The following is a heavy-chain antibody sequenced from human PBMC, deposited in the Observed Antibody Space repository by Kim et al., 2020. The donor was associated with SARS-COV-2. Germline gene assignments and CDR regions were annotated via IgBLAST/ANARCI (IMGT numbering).Heavy chain of an antibody. CDR2: ISYDGSNK. D-gene: IGHD2-15*01. V-gene: IGHV3-30*18. J-gene: IGHJ6*02. CDR1: GFTFSVYG. Sequence: GGSLRLSCAASGFTFSVYGMHWVRQAPGKGLEWVAVISYDGSNKYYADSVKGRFTISRDNSKNTLYLQMNSLRAEDTAVYYCAKDQGVEVFQCGGMDVWGQGTTVTVSS. CDR3: AKDQGVEVFQCGGMDV.